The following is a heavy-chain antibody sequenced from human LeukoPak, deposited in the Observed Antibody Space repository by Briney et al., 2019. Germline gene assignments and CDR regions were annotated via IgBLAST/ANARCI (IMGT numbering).Heavy chain of an antibody. J-gene: IGHJ5*02. CDR2: IYYSGST. Sequence: SETLSLTCTVSGGSISSSSYYWGWIRQPPGKGLEWIGSIYYSGSTYYNPSLKSRVTISVDTSKNQFFLKLSSVTAADTAVYYCARGSEGWFDPWGQGTLVTVSS. CDR3: ARGSEGWFDP. CDR1: GGSISSSSYY. D-gene: IGHD6-19*01. V-gene: IGHV4-39*07.